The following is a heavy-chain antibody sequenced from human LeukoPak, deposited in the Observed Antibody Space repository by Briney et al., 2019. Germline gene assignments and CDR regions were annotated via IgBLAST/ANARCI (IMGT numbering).Heavy chain of an antibody. D-gene: IGHD3-22*01. V-gene: IGHV3-33*01. CDR2: IWYDGSDK. Sequence: GGSLRLSCAASGFTFSSYGMHWVRQAPGKGLEWVAVIWYDGSDKYYADSVKGRFTISRDNSKNTLFLQMNSLRAEDTAVYYCARGRSDYYDSSGYLTWGQGTMVTVSS. CDR1: GFTFSSYG. CDR3: ARGRSDYYDSSGYLT. J-gene: IGHJ3*01.